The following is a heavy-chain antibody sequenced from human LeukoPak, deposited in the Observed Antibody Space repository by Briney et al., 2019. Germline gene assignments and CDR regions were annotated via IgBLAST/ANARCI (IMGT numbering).Heavy chain of an antibody. CDR3: ARENSGSYYNYYYYYMDV. J-gene: IGHJ6*03. CDR1: GFSLSTSGVG. Sequence: SGPTLVNPTPTLTLTCTFSGFSLSTSGVGVGWIRQPPGKALEWLALIYWNDDKRYSPSLKSRLTITKDTSKNQVVLTMTNMDPVDTATYYCARENSGSYYNYYYYYMDVWGKGTTVTVSS. CDR2: IYWNDDK. D-gene: IGHD3-10*01. V-gene: IGHV2-5*01.